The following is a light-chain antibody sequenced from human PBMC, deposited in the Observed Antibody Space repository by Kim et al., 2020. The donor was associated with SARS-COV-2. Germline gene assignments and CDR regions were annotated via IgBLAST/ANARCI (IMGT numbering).Light chain of an antibody. J-gene: IGLJ1*01. V-gene: IGLV3-21*04. CDR3: QVWDSSSGHPYV. CDR1: NIGSKS. CDR2: YAS. Sequence: SYELTQPPSVSVAPGKTARITWGGNNIGSKSVHWHQQKPGQVPVLVIYYASDRPSGIPERFSGSNSGDTATLTTSRVDAGDEADYYCQVWDSSSGHPYVFGTGTKVTVL.